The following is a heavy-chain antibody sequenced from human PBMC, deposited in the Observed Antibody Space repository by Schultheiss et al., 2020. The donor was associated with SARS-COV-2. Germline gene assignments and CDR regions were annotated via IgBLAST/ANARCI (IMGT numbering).Heavy chain of an antibody. CDR1: VYTFTSYD. D-gene: IGHD7-27*01. CDR3: ARNFRETGDFDY. J-gene: IGHJ4*02. Sequence: ASVKVSCKASVYTFTSYDINWVRQATGQGLEWMGWMNPNSGDAAYAQKFQGRVTMTRDTSKSTAYMELSSLTSEDTAVYYCARNFRETGDFDYWGQGTQVTVSS. CDR2: MNPNSGDA. V-gene: IGHV1-8*01.